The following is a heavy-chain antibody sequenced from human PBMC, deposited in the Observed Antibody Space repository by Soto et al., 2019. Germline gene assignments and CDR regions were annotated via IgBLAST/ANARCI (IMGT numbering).Heavy chain of an antibody. CDR3: ARDQGYSHY. CDR2: IYSGGST. J-gene: IGHJ4*02. D-gene: IGHD5-18*01. CDR1: GFTVSSNY. V-gene: IGHV3-66*01. Sequence: EVQLVESGGGLVQPGGSLRLSCAASGFTVSSNYMSWVRQAPGKGLEWVSVIYSGGSTYYADSVKGRFTISRDNSSNARDLQMNSLRAEDTAVYYWARDQGYSHYWGQGTLVTVSS.